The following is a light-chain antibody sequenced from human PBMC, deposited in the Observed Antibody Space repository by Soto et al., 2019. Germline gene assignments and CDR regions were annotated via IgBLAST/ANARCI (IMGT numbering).Light chain of an antibody. Sequence: DIQLTQSPSFLSASVGDRVTITCRASQGISTFLAWYQQKPGKAPKLLIYAASILQSGVPSRFRGSGSGTDFTLTIRRMQTEDFANYYCLQEFNHPRTFGPGTKVDIQ. CDR2: AAS. CDR1: QGISTF. V-gene: IGKV1-9*01. J-gene: IGKJ3*01. CDR3: LQEFNHPRT.